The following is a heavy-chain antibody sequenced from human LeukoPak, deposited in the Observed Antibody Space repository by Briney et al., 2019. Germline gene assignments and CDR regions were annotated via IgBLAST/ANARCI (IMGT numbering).Heavy chain of an antibody. CDR3: ARDSSGYPVGYFEH. D-gene: IGHD3-22*01. CDR1: GFTLSDLA. CDR2: IIPVYGTP. Sequence: SVKVSCKVSGFTLSDLAMHWVRQAPGQGLEWMGGIIPVYGTPNYAQSFQGRVTITTDDSTSTGYMELSSLTSEDTAIYYCARDSSGYPVGYFEHWGQGTLVTVSS. J-gene: IGHJ1*01. V-gene: IGHV1-69*05.